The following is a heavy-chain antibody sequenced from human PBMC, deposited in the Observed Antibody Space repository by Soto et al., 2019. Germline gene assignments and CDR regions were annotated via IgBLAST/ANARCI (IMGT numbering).Heavy chain of an antibody. J-gene: IGHJ6*03. CDR2: INPSGGST. Sequence: ASVKVSCKASGYTFTSYYMHWVRQAPGQGLEWMGIINPSGGSTSYAQKFQGRVTMTRDTSTSTVYMELSSLRSEDTAVYYCARDLQKGCSGGSCDAGYYYYYYMDVWGKGTTVTAP. CDR3: ARDLQKGCSGGSCDAGYYYYYYMDV. D-gene: IGHD2-15*01. CDR1: GYTFTSYY. V-gene: IGHV1-46*03.